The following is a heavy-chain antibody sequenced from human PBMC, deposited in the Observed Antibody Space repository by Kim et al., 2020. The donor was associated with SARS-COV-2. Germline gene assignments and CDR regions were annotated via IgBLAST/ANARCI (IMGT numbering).Heavy chain of an antibody. D-gene: IGHD3-10*01. CDR2: ISSSSSYT. J-gene: IGHJ4*02. CDR1: GFTFSDYY. Sequence: GGSLRLSCAASGFTFSDYYMSWIRQAPGKGLEWVSYISSSSSYTNYADSVKGRFTISRDNAKNSLYLQMNSLRAEDTAVYYCARDRAGILFDYWGQGTLVTVSS. V-gene: IGHV3-11*06. CDR3: ARDRAGILFDY.